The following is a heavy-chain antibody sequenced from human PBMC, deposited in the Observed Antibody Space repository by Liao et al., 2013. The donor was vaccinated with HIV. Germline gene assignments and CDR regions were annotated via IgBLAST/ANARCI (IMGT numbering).Heavy chain of an antibody. J-gene: IGHJ3*02. CDR1: GGSINSYY. Sequence: QVQLQESGPGLVKPSETLSLTCTVSGGSINSYYWNWIRQPAGKGLEWIGRIYTSGSTYYNPSLKSRVTISVDTSKNQFSLTLSSVTAADTAVYYCARGDGGNSLGPFGIWGQGTMVTVSS. CDR3: ARGDGGNSLGPFGI. D-gene: IGHD4-23*01. V-gene: IGHV4-4*07. CDR2: IYTSGST.